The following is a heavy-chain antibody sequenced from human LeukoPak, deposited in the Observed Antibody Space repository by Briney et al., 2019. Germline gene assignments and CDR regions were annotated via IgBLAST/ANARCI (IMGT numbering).Heavy chain of an antibody. CDR2: IHDDGILK. J-gene: IGHJ4*02. D-gene: IGHD3-16*01. Sequence: GESLRLSCAASGFTFTAYAMSWFRQALGKGLEWVANIHDDGILKHYVDSVKGRFTISRDDAKNSVYLQLNSLRVEDTALYFCARGRGWVDHWGQGTRVTVSS. CDR1: GFTFTAYA. CDR3: ARGRGWVDH. V-gene: IGHV3-7*01.